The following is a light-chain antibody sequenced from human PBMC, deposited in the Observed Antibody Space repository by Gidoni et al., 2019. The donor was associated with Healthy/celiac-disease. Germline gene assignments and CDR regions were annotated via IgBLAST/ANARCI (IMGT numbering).Light chain of an antibody. CDR3: QQYYSTPLT. Sequence: DIVMTQSPDSLDVSLGERATIKCKSSQSVLYSSNNKNYLAWYQQKPGQPPKLLIYWASTRESGVPDRVSGSVSGTDFTLTISSLQAEDVAVYYCQQYYSTPLTFGGGTKVEIK. J-gene: IGKJ4*01. V-gene: IGKV4-1*01. CDR1: QSVLYSSNNKNY. CDR2: WAS.